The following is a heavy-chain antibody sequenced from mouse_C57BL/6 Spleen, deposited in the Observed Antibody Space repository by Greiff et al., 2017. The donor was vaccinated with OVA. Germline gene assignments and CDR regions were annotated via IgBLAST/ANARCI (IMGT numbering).Heavy chain of an antibody. Sequence: EVHLVESGGDLVKPGGSLKLSCAASGFTFSSYGMSWVRQTPDKRLEWVATISSGGSYTYYPDSVKGRFTISRDNAKNTLYLQMSSLKSEDTAMYYCARQNYGRGDWYFDVWGTGTTVTVSS. CDR3: ARQNYGRGDWYFDV. D-gene: IGHD2-1*01. V-gene: IGHV5-6*01. CDR1: GFTFSSYG. J-gene: IGHJ1*03. CDR2: ISSGGSYT.